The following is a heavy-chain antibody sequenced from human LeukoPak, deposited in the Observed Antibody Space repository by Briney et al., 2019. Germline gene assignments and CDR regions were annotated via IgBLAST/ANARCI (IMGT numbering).Heavy chain of an antibody. Sequence: SETLSLTCTVSGYSISSGYYWGWIRQPPGKGLEWIGSIYHSGSTYYNPSLKSRVTISVDTSKNQFSLKLSSVTAADTAVYSCARSFFQWNYGSCLDSWGQGTLVTVSS. CDR2: IYHSGST. CDR1: GYSISSGYY. CDR3: ARSFFQWNYGSCLDS. V-gene: IGHV4-38-2*02. D-gene: IGHD1-7*01. J-gene: IGHJ1*01.